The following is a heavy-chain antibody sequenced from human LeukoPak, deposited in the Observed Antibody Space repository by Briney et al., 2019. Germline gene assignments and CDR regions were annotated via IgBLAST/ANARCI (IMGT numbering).Heavy chain of an antibody. CDR3: ARGNGYNSAPLGY. V-gene: IGHV4-34*01. CDR1: GGSFSGYY. CDR2: INHSGST. J-gene: IGHJ4*02. Sequence: SETLSLTCAVYGGSFSGYYWSWIRQPPGKGLEWIGEINHSGSTNYNPSLKSRVTISVDTSKNQFSLKLSSVTAADTAVYYCARGNGYNSAPLGYWGQGTPVTVSS. D-gene: IGHD5-24*01.